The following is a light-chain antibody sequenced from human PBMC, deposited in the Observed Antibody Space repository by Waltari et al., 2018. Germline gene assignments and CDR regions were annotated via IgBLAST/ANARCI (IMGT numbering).Light chain of an antibody. Sequence: QSALTQPASVSGSPGQSITISCTGTSSDIGAYNFFSWYQKHPGKAPKVMIYDVNTRPPGVSSRFSGSKSGNTASLTISGLQAEDEADYYCSSYTTGSTRYVFGSGTKVTVL. CDR3: SSYTTGSTRYV. V-gene: IGLV2-14*03. CDR1: SSDIGAYNF. CDR2: DVN. J-gene: IGLJ1*01.